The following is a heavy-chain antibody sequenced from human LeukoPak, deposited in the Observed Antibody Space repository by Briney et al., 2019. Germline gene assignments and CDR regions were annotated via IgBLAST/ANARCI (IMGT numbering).Heavy chain of an antibody. D-gene: IGHD3-10*01. CDR2: TNEDGSYA. CDR1: GFTLSSYW. CDR3: GRINYNGDY. Sequence: PGGSLRLSCAASGFTLSSYWVHWVRQPPGKGPMWLSRTNEDGSYADYADSVKGRFTISRDNAENTVYLQMNSLRTEDTAVYFCGRINYNGDYWGRGTLVTVSS. J-gene: IGHJ4*02. V-gene: IGHV3-74*01.